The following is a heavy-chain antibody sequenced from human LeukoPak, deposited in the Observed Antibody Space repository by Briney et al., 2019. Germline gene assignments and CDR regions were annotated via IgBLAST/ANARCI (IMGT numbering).Heavy chain of an antibody. CDR3: VREKSGGTYDY. CDR2: IRPGDTRT. D-gene: IGHD3-16*01. V-gene: IGHV1-46*01. CDR1: GYTFTAYY. J-gene: IGHJ4*02. Sequence: ASVKVSCKASGYTFTAYYIQWVRQAPGQGLEWMGTIRPGDTRTTYAQKFQGRVTMTWDMSTTTGYMELSSLRSEDTAIYYCVREKSGGTYDYWGQGTLVTVSS.